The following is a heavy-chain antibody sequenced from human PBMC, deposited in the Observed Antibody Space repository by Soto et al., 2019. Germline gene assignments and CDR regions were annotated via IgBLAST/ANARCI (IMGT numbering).Heavy chain of an antibody. Sequence: QVQLVQSGAEVKKPGSSVKVSCKASGGTFSSYAISWVQQAPGQGLEWMGGIIPIFGTSNYAQKFQGRVTITADKSTSTAYMELSSLRSEDTAVYYCAREDVDLKTLDYWGQGTLVTVSS. J-gene: IGHJ4*02. CDR3: AREDVDLKTLDY. CDR2: IIPIFGTS. V-gene: IGHV1-69*06. CDR1: GGTFSSYA. D-gene: IGHD5-12*01.